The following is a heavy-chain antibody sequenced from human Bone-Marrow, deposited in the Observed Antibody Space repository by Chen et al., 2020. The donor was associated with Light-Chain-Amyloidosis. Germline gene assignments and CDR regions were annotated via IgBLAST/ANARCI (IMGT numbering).Heavy chain of an antibody. D-gene: IGHD5-12*01. Sequence: EGRREPSGPEGKKPGESLKIACKGSGYTFPNSWIGWVRPMPGKGLEWMGVIYPDDSDARYSPSFEGQVTISADKSITTAYLQWRSLKASDTAMYYCARRRDGYNFDYWGQGTLVTVSS. CDR2: IYPDDSDA. CDR3: ARRRDGYNFDY. V-gene: IGHV5-51*01. CDR1: GYTFPNSW. J-gene: IGHJ4*02.